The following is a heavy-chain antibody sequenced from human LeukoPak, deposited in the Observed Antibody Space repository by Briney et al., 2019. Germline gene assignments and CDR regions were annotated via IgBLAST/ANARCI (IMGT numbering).Heavy chain of an antibody. J-gene: IGHJ4*02. D-gene: IGHD2/OR15-2a*01. CDR1: GFTFSSRW. CDR3: VSFYETY. CDR2: IKEDGSVK. Sequence: PGGSLRLSCTASGFTFSSRWMTWVRQPPGKGLEWVANIKEDGSVKYYVDSVKGRFTISKDNAKNTVYLQMNSLRAEDTAVYYCVSFYETYWGRGTLVTVSS. V-gene: IGHV3-7*01.